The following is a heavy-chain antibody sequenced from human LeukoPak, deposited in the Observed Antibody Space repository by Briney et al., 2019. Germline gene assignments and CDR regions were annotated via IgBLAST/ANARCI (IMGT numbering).Heavy chain of an antibody. CDR3: ARGLDSWDSSSHFDY. J-gene: IGHJ4*02. CDR1: GGSFSGYY. Sequence: SETLSLTCAVYGGSFSGYYWSWIRQPPGKGLEWIGEINYSGSTNYNPSLKSRATISVDTSKNQFSLKLSSVTAADTAVYYCARGLDSWDSSSHFDYWGQGTLVTVSS. D-gene: IGHD3-22*01. CDR2: INYSGST. V-gene: IGHV4-34*01.